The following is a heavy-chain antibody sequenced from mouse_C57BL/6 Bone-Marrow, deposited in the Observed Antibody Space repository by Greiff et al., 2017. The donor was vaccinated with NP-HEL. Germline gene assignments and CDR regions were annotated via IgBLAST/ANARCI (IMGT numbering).Heavy chain of an antibody. V-gene: IGHV5-4*01. CDR1: SFTSSINS. CDR2: ISDGLIYA. Sequence: DVQLVESGGGLVKPVGSLKLHCADPSFTSSINSMSCVLHTPEKMLEWVATISDGLIYAYYPDNVKGRFTISRDNAKNNLYLQMSHLKSEDPAMYYCARTLLWYFDVWGTGTTVTVSS. J-gene: IGHJ1*03. D-gene: IGHD1-1*01. CDR3: ARTLLWYFDV.